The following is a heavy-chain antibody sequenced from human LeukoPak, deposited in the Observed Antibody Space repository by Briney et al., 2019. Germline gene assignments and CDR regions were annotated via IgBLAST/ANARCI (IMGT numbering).Heavy chain of an antibody. Sequence: PSETLSLTCSLSVGSISSGLYYWRWVRQPPGKGLEWIVCMHYSGSTYYNPSLKSRVTISVDTSKNQYSLRLLSVTAADTSVYYWAKNDRGRPADYWGQGTLVTVSS. V-gene: IGHV4-39*01. D-gene: IGHD1-26*01. CDR2: MHYSGST. CDR1: VGSISSGLYY. CDR3: AKNDRGRPADY. J-gene: IGHJ4*02.